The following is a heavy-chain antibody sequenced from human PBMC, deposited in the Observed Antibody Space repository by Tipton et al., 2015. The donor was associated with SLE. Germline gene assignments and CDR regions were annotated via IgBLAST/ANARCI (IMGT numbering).Heavy chain of an antibody. V-gene: IGHV3-30*02. D-gene: IGHD3-9*01. Sequence: SLRLSCAASGFTFSSYSMNWVRQAGKGLEWVAFVRYDGTNTYYADSVKGRFTISRDNSKNTLYLQMNSLRAEDTAVYYCAKADYDILTGYPDYWGQGTLVTVSS. CDR1: GFTFSSYS. CDR3: AKADYDILTGYPDY. J-gene: IGHJ4*02. CDR2: VRYDGTNT.